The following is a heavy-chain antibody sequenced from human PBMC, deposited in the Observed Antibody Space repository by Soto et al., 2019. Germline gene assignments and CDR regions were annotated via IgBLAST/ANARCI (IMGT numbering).Heavy chain of an antibody. V-gene: IGHV4-59*01. Sequence: SETLSLTCTVSGGSIDYYYWSWIRQPPGKGLEWIGCVSDSGSTNYNPSLRSRVTISVDTSKNQFSLNVNSVTAADTAVDYGARDSTSWFPYHGIDVWGQGTTVTVSS. CDR1: GGSIDYYY. J-gene: IGHJ6*02. CDR3: ARDSTSWFPYHGIDV. CDR2: VSDSGST. D-gene: IGHD6-13*01.